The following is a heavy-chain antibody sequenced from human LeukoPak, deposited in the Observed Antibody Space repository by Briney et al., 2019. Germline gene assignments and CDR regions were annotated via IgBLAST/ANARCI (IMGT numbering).Heavy chain of an antibody. J-gene: IGHJ2*01. D-gene: IGHD6-13*01. Sequence: TETLSLTCTVSGGSVSSGSYYWSWIRQPPGKGLEWIGYMSYSGSTNYSPSLESRVTISVDTSKNQFSLKLSSVTAADTAVYYCARRGPNGGSWYWYFALWGRGTLVTVSS. CDR1: GGSVSSGSYY. CDR2: MSYSGST. CDR3: ARRGPNGGSWYWYFAL. V-gene: IGHV4-61*01.